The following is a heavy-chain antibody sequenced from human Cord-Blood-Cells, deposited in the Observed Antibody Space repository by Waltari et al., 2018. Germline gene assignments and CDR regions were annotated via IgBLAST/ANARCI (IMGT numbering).Heavy chain of an antibody. V-gene: IGHV1-69*09. CDR2: IIPILSIA. J-gene: IGHJ3*02. Sequence: QVQLVQSGAEVKKPGSSVKVACKAYGGTFSSYAISWVRQAPGPGVEWVGGIIPILSIANYAQKFQGRGTITADKSTSTAYMELSSLRSEDTAVYYCARDQTYSDAFDIWGQGTMVTVSS. D-gene: IGHD2-21*01. CDR1: GGTFSSYA. CDR3: ARDQTYSDAFDI.